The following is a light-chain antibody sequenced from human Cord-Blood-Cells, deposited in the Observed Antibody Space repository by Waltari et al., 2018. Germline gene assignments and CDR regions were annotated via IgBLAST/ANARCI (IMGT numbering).Light chain of an antibody. CDR2: AAS. CDR1: QGISSY. V-gene: IGKV1-9*01. Sequence: DIQLTQSPSFLSASVGDRVTITCRASQGISSYLAWYQQKPGKAPKLLIYAASTLQSGVPARFSGRGTRTEFALTSSSLKPEDFATYYCQQLNSYPRTFGQGTKVEIK. CDR3: QQLNSYPRT. J-gene: IGKJ1*01.